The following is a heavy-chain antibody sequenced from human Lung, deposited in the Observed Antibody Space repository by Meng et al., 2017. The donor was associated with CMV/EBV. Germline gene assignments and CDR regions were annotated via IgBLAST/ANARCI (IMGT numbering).Heavy chain of an antibody. D-gene: IGHD3-22*01. CDR3: ARDGHYDSNGDYDIDY. CDR1: GYTFTSYG. V-gene: IGHV1-18*01. J-gene: IGHJ4*02. CDR2: ISTYNGYT. Sequence: VQVVQSGGEVKKPGASVKVACQTSGYTFTSYGIQWVRQAPGQGLEWMAWISTYNGYTNYLERFQGRVTLTTDTSTSTVHMELRSLRSDDTAVYYCARDGHYDSNGDYDIDYWGQGTLVTVSS.